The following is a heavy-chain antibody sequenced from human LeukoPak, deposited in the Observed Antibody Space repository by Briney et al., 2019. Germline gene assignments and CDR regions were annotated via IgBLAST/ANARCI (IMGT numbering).Heavy chain of an antibody. Sequence: GGSLRLSCAASGFTFSDYYMSWIRQAPGKGLEWVSYIDNSGSTIYYTDSVKGRFTISRDNSKNTLYLQMNSLRAEDTAVYYCARDWALPAFGGVIVTYYFDYWGQGTLVTVSS. CDR3: ARDWALPAFGGVIVTYYFDY. CDR2: IDNSGSTI. CDR1: GFTFSDYY. D-gene: IGHD3-16*02. V-gene: IGHV3-11*04. J-gene: IGHJ4*02.